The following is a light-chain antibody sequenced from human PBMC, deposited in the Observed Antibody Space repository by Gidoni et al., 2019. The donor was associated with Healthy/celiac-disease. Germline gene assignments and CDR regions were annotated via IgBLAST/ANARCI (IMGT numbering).Light chain of an antibody. CDR1: QSVSSY. Sequence: IVLTQSPATLSLPPGERATLTRRASQSVSSYLAWYQQKPGQAPRLLIYDASNRATGLPARFSGSGSGTDFSRTISSLEPEDFAVYYCQQRSNWPPELTFGGGTKVEIK. V-gene: IGKV3-11*01. CDR2: DAS. CDR3: QQRSNWPPELT. J-gene: IGKJ4*01.